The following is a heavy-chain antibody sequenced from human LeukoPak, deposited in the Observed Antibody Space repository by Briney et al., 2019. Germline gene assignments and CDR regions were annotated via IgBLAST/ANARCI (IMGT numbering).Heavy chain of an antibody. V-gene: IGHV3-23*01. CDR2: ISGSGGST. Sequence: PGGSLRLSCAASGFTFSSYAMSWVRQAPGKGLEWVSAISGSGGSTYYADSVKGRFTTSRDNSKNTLYLQTNSLRAEDTAVYYCAKDHYYDSSGYYVVDYWGQGTLVTVSS. J-gene: IGHJ4*02. CDR3: AKDHYYDSSGYYVVDY. CDR1: GFTFSSYA. D-gene: IGHD3-22*01.